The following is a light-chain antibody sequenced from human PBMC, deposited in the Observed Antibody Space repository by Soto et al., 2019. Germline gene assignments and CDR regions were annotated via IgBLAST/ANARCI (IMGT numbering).Light chain of an antibody. CDR3: QQYKSYST. J-gene: IGKJ1*01. CDR2: DGS. V-gene: IGKV1-5*01. Sequence: DIQMTQSPSTLSGSVGDRVTIACRASQTISSWLAWYQQIPGKAPKFLIYDGSTLESGVPARFSGSGSGTEFTLTINNLQPDDLATYICQQYKSYSTFGRGTKVDIK. CDR1: QTISSW.